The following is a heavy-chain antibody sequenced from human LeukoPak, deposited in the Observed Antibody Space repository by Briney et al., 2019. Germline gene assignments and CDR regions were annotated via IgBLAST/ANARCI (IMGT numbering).Heavy chain of an antibody. CDR3: ARRAGLEALYYFDY. Sequence: SETLSLTCTVSGGSISSGSYYWSWIRQPAGKGLEWIGRIDTSGSTNYNPSLKSRVTISVDTSENQFSLKLSSVTAADTAVYYCARRAGLEALYYFDYWGQGTLVTVSS. J-gene: IGHJ4*02. V-gene: IGHV4-61*02. CDR2: IDTSGST. D-gene: IGHD1-1*01. CDR1: GGSISSGSYY.